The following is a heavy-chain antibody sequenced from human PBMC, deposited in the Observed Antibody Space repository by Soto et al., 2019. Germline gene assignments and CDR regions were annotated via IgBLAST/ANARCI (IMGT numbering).Heavy chain of an antibody. J-gene: IGHJ6*03. CDR2: MSPNSSNT. CDR3: ARAITNWNYGYNYYYMDV. Sequence: ASVKVSCKASGYTFTSYDINWVRQATGQGLERMGWMSPNSSNTGYAQKFQGRVNMTRNTSISTAYMELSSLRSEDTAVYYCARAITNWNYGYNYYYMDVWGKGTTVTV. CDR1: GYTFTSYD. D-gene: IGHD1-7*01. V-gene: IGHV1-8*01.